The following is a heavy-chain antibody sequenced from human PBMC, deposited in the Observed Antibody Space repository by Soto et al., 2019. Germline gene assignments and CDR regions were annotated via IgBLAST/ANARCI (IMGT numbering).Heavy chain of an antibody. CDR3: ARSPVTHAAAGRGGGGYFDY. V-gene: IGHV3-23*01. J-gene: IGHJ4*02. Sequence: EVQLLESGGGLVQPGGSLRVSCAASGFTFSSHAMTWVRQAPGKGLEWVSIISGRGGSTYYAHPEKGPITIARDNSKNRLYRQMNSLRAEDTAVYYCARSPVTHAAAGRGGGGYFDYWGQGTLVTVSS. CDR1: GFTFSSHA. CDR2: ISGRGGST. D-gene: IGHD6-13*01.